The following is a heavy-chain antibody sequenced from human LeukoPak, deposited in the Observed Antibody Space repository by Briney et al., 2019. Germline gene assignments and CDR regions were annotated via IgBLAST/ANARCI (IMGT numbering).Heavy chain of an antibody. J-gene: IGHJ4*02. CDR3: ARDPLYDSSGYPFFDY. Sequence: GGSLRLSCAASGFTFSSYAMSWVRQAPGKGLEWVSAISGSGGSTYYADSVKGRFTISRDNAKNTLYLQMNSLRAEDTAVYYCARDPLYDSSGYPFFDYWGQGTLVTVSS. D-gene: IGHD3-22*01. CDR2: ISGSGGST. V-gene: IGHV3-23*01. CDR1: GFTFSSYA.